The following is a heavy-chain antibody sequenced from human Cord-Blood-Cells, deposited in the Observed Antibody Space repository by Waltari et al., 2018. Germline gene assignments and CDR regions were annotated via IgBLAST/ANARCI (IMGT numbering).Heavy chain of an antibody. V-gene: IGHV1-8*03. CDR1: GYTFTSHD. J-gene: IGHJ1*01. Sequence: QVQLVQSGAEVKKPGASVKVSCKASGYTFTSHDINWLRQATGPGLEWMGWMNPNSGNTGYAQKFQGRVTITRNTSISTAYMELSSLRSEDTAVYYCARGGAQWELRFQHWGQGTLVTVSS. CDR3: ARGGAQWELRFQH. D-gene: IGHD1-26*01. CDR2: MNPNSGNT.